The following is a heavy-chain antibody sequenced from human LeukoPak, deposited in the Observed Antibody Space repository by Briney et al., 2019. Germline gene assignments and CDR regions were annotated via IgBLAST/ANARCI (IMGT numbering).Heavy chain of an antibody. V-gene: IGHV3-30*18. CDR2: IGADGTTQ. CDR1: GFTFSNYG. CDR3: AKEVGHISWYFEL. J-gene: IGHJ2*01. Sequence: PGRSLRPSCPAYGFTFSNYGTHWVRQAPGKGLEWVAVIGADGTTQNYTDSGKGPFTASTHNSKNILYLQMDSLRVEDTAVYYCAKEVGHISWYFELGGRGTLASVSA.